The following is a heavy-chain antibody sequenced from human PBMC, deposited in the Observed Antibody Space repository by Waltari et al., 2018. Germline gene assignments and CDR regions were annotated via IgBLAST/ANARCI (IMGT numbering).Heavy chain of an antibody. CDR2: IYHRGKT. CDR1: GYSISSGYY. V-gene: IGHV4-38-2*01. Sequence: QVQLQESGPGLVKPSETLSLTCAVSGYSISSGYYWGWIRQPPGKGLEWIGNIYHRGKTYYSPSLKSRVTITIDMSKNQFSLELTSVTAADTVVYYCARATYYYDSSGSFDYWGQGILVTVSS. CDR3: ARATYYYDSSGSFDY. J-gene: IGHJ4*02. D-gene: IGHD3-22*01.